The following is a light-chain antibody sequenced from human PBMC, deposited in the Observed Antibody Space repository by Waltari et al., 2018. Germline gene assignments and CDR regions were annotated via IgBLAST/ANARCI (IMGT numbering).Light chain of an antibody. CDR1: QSITNW. CDR2: KAS. Sequence: DIQMTQSPSTLSASVGDRVTITCRASQSITNWLAWYQQKPGKAPKLLIYKASNLESGVPYRFSGSGSGTEFTLTISSLQPDEFATYYCQQYDNYWTFGQGTKVEIK. J-gene: IGKJ1*01. CDR3: QQYDNYWT. V-gene: IGKV1-5*03.